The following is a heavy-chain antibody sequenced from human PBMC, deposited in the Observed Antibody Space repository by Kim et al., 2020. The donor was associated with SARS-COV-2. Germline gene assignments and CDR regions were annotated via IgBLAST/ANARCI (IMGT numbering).Heavy chain of an antibody. CDR3: AREEGGYYGSGSYPLPFDY. J-gene: IGHJ4*02. V-gene: IGHV3-21*01. CDR1: GFTFSSYS. CDR2: ISSSSSYI. Sequence: GGSLRLSCAASGFTFSSYSMNWVRQAPGKGLEWVSSISSSSSYIYYADSVKGRFTISRDNAKNSLYLQMNNLRAEDTAVYYCAREEGGYYGSGSYPLPFDYWGQGTLVTVSS. D-gene: IGHD3-10*01.